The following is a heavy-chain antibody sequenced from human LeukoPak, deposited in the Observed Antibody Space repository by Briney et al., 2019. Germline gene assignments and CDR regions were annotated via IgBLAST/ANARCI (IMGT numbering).Heavy chain of an antibody. CDR1: GFTFDDYA. Sequence: PGGSLRLSCAASGFTFDDYAMSWVRQAPGKGLEWVSAISGSGGSTYYADSVKGRFTISRDNSKDTLYLQMNSLRAEDTAVYYCAKPPHDYSRAVDYWGQGTLVTVSS. CDR3: AKPPHDYSRAVDY. V-gene: IGHV3-23*01. D-gene: IGHD4-11*01. J-gene: IGHJ4*02. CDR2: ISGSGGST.